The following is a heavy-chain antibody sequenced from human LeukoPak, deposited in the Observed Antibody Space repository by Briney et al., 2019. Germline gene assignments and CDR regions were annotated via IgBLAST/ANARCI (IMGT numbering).Heavy chain of an antibody. CDR2: IYSGGST. D-gene: IGHD1-14*01. J-gene: IGHJ4*02. Sequence: GGSLRLSCVVSGFTVSSNSMIWVRQAPGKGLEWVSIIYSGGSTYYADSVKGRFTISGDDSKNTLYLHMNSLRAEGTAVYYCARSFVYRFDYWGQGTLVTVSS. CDR1: GFTVSSNS. V-gene: IGHV3-66*01. CDR3: ARSFVYRFDY.